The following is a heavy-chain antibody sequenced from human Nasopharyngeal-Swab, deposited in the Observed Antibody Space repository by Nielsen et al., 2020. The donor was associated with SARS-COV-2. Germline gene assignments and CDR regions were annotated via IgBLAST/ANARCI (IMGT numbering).Heavy chain of an antibody. CDR3: AAVSSSGWYEIDY. J-gene: IGHJ4*02. D-gene: IGHD6-19*01. CDR2: IISSSNYI. CDR1: GFTFSSYS. Sequence: GESLKISCAASGFTFSSYSMNWVRQAPGKGLEWVSSIISSSNYIYYGDSVKGRFTISRDNAKNSLYLQMNSLRAEDTAVYYCAAVSSSGWYEIDYWGQGTLVTVST. V-gene: IGHV3-21*01.